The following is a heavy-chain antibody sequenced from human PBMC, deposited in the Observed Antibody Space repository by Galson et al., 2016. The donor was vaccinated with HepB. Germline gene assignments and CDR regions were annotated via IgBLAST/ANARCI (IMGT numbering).Heavy chain of an antibody. V-gene: IGHV4-39*01. CDR1: GGSISSSSYY. D-gene: IGHD1-26*01. CDR2: IYYSGST. CDR3: ARRVVRATSEYFDY. Sequence: ETLSLTCTVSGGSISSSSYYWGWIRQPPGKGLEWIGSIYYSGSTDYNPSLKSRVAISVDTSKNQFSLNLSSVTAADTAVYYCARRVVRATSEYFDYWSQGTLVTVSS. J-gene: IGHJ4*02.